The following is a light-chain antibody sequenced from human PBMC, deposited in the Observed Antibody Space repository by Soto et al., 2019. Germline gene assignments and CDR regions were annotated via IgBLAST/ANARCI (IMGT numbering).Light chain of an antibody. Sequence: QSALTQPASVSGSPGQAITISCTGTSSDVGSYDYVSWYQQHPGKAPKLTLYEVSKRPSGVSNRFSGSKSGNTASLTLSGLQADDEADYYCCAYAGSSILVFGGGTKLTVL. CDR1: SSDVGSYDY. CDR2: EVS. V-gene: IGLV2-23*02. J-gene: IGLJ2*01. CDR3: CAYAGSSILV.